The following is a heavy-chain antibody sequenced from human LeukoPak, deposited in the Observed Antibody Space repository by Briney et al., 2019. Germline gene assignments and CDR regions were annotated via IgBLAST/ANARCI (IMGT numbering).Heavy chain of an antibody. CDR2: ISGSGGST. V-gene: IGHV3-23*01. J-gene: IGHJ4*02. D-gene: IGHD3-22*01. CDR1: GFTFNSYA. Sequence: GGSLRLSCAASGFTFNSYAMSWARQAPGKGLEWVSSISGSGGSTYYADSVKGRFTISRDNSKNTLYLQMNSLRAEDTAVYYCAKRAEDSSGYYLYYFDYWGQGTLVTVSS. CDR3: AKRAEDSSGYYLYYFDY.